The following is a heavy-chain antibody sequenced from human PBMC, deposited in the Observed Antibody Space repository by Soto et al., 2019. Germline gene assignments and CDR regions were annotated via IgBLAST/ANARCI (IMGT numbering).Heavy chain of an antibody. J-gene: IGHJ4*02. CDR2: ISYDGSNK. D-gene: IGHD4-17*01. V-gene: IGHV3-30*18. CDR3: AKDGPQTPYGDYEYYFDY. CDR1: GFTFRNYG. Sequence: PGGSLRLSCAASGFTFRNYGMHWVRQAPGKGLEWVAVISYDGSNKYYADSVKGRFTISRDNSKNTLYLLMNTLRAEDTAVYYCAKDGPQTPYGDYEYYFDYWGQGTLVTVSS.